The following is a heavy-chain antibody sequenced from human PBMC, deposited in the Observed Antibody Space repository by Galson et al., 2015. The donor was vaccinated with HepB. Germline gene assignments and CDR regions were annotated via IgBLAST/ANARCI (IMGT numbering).Heavy chain of an antibody. CDR2: IYTADGT. Sequence: SLRLSCAASGFTVSSDTYMSWVRQAPGRGLEWVSSIYTADGTAYADSVKGRFIISRDKSKNTLYLQMNNLRFDDTAIYYCARDRPPIGHNGYAPPRDWGQGTLVTVSS. J-gene: IGHJ4*02. CDR1: GFTVSSDTY. V-gene: IGHV3-66*01. CDR3: ARDRPPIGHNGYAPPRD. D-gene: IGHD2-8*01.